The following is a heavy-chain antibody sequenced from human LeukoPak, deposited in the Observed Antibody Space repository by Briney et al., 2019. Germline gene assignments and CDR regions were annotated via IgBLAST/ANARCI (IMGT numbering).Heavy chain of an antibody. CDR2: ISGSGGST. Sequence: GSLRLSCAASGFTFSSYAMSWVRQAPGKGLEWVSAISGSGGSTYYADSVKGRFTISRDNSKNTLYLQMNSLRAEDTAVYYCAEAQRDIVVVPAAIRSYYYCYYGMDVWGLGTTVTVSS. V-gene: IGHV3-23*01. CDR1: GFTFSSYA. D-gene: IGHD2-2*02. J-gene: IGHJ6*02. CDR3: AEAQRDIVVVPAAIRSYYYCYYGMDV.